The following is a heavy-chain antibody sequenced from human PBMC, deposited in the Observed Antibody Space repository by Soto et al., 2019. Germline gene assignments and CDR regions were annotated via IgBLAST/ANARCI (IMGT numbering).Heavy chain of an antibody. D-gene: IGHD5-12*01. J-gene: IGHJ4*02. V-gene: IGHV4-59*01. CDR3: ARDGNGYASFDY. Sequence: NPSETLSLTCAVSGGSISGYYWSWIRQPPGKGLEWIGYIYYSGSTNYNPSLKSRVTLSVDTSKNQFSLKLNSVTAADTAVYYCARDGNGYASFDYWGQGTPVTVSS. CDR1: GGSISGYY. CDR2: IYYSGST.